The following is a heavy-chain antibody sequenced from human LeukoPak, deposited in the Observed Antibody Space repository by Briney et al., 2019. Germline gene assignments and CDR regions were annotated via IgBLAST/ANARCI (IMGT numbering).Heavy chain of an antibody. CDR3: AREVGALDY. CDR2: ISSSSYYI. V-gene: IGHV3-21*01. Sequence: GGSLRLSCAASGFTFTNYAMSWVRQAPGKGLEWVSSISSSSYYIYYADSVKGRFTISRDNAKNSLYLQMNSLRAEDTAVYYCAREVGALDYWGQGTLVTVSS. D-gene: IGHD1-26*01. J-gene: IGHJ4*02. CDR1: GFTFTNYA.